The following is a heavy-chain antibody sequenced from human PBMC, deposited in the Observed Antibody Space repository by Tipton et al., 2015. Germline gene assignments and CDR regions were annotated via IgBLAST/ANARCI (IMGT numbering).Heavy chain of an antibody. CDR1: GGSFSGYY. CDR3: ARGGYDFWSGSKTYNWFDP. V-gene: IGHV4-34*01. J-gene: IGHJ5*02. CDR2: INHSGST. Sequence: LRLSCGVYGGSFSGYYWSWIRQPPGKGLEWIGEINHSGSTNYNPSLKSRVTISVDTSKNQFSLKLSSVTAADTAMYYCARGGYDFWSGSKTYNWFDPWGQGTLVTVSS. D-gene: IGHD3-3*01.